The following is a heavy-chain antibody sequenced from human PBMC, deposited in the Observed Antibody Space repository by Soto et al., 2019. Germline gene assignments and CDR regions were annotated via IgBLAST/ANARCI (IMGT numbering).Heavy chain of an antibody. CDR1: GFTFSTYG. CDR2: ISYDGSNK. D-gene: IGHD3-22*01. J-gene: IGHJ4*02. V-gene: IGHV3-30*18. Sequence: GGSLRLSCAASGFTFSTYGMHWVRQAPGKGLEWVAVISYDGSNKYYADSVKCRFTISRDNSKNTLYLQMNSLRAEDTAVYYCAKDPGGKWLLLAYYFDYWGQGTRVTVSS. CDR3: AKDPGGKWLLLAYYFDY.